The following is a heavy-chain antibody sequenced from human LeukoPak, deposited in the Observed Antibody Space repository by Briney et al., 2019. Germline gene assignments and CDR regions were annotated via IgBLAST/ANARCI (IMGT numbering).Heavy chain of an antibody. V-gene: IGHV3-23*01. CDR2: ISGSGGST. CDR1: GFTFSSYA. CDR3: AKDSGYYGSGRAYYYYMDV. J-gene: IGHJ6*03. Sequence: GGSLRLSCAASGFTFSSYAMSWVRQAPGKGLEWVSAISGSGGSTYYADSVKGRFTISRDNSKNTLYLQMNSLRAEDTAVYYCAKDSGYYGSGRAYYYYMDVWGKGTTVTISS. D-gene: IGHD3-10*01.